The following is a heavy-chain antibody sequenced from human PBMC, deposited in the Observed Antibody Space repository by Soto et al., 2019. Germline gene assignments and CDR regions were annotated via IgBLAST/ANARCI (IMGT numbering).Heavy chain of an antibody. Sequence: GASVKVSCKASGGTFSSYAISWVRQAPGQGLEWMGGIIPIFGTANYAQKFQGRVTITADESTSTAYMELSSLRSEDTAVYYCARSPHYYDSSGYWDYWGQGTLVTVSS. CDR3: ARSPHYYDSSGYWDY. CDR2: IIPIFGTA. V-gene: IGHV1-69*13. D-gene: IGHD3-22*01. J-gene: IGHJ4*02. CDR1: GGTFSSYA.